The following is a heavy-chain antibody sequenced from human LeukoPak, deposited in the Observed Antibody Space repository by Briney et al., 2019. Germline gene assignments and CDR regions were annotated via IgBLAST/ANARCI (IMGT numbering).Heavy chain of an antibody. CDR1: GGTFSSYA. V-gene: IGHV1-69*01. CDR2: IIPIFGTA. Sequence: SVKVSCKASGGTFSSYAISWVRQAPGQGLEWMGGIIPIFGTANYAQKFQGRVTITADESTSTAYMELSSLRSEDTAIYYCVRTPPNWGFDYWGQGTLVTVSS. D-gene: IGHD7-27*01. J-gene: IGHJ4*02. CDR3: VRTPPNWGFDY.